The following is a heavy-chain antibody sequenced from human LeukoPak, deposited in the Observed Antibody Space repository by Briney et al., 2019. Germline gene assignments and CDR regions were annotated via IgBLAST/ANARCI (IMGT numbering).Heavy chain of an antibody. CDR3: AREVDTGMVKYYYGMDV. Sequence: ASVKVSCKASGYTFTSYGISWVRQAPGQGLEWMGWISAYNGNTNYAQKLQGRVTMTTETSTSTAYMELRSLRSDDTAAYYCAREVDTGMVKYYYGMDVWGQGTTVTVSS. V-gene: IGHV1-18*01. J-gene: IGHJ6*02. CDR1: GYTFTSYG. D-gene: IGHD5-18*01. CDR2: ISAYNGNT.